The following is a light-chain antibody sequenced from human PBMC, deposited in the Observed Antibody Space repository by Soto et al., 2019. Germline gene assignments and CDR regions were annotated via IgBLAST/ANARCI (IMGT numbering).Light chain of an antibody. Sequence: DIQMTQSPSSLSASVGDRCTITCLASQSISSYLNWYQPKPGKAPKLPIYAASSLQRGVPSRFSGSGSGTDFTLTISSLQPEDFATYYCQQSYSLWLTFGGGTKVEIK. CDR2: AAS. CDR1: QSISSY. J-gene: IGKJ4*01. CDR3: QQSYSLWLT. V-gene: IGKV1-39*01.